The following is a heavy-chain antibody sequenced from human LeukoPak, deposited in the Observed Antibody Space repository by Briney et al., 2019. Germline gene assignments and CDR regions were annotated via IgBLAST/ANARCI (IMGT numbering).Heavy chain of an antibody. J-gene: IGHJ6*02. CDR2: ITYDGYYK. CDR3: AKDLKSMVRGACMDA. V-gene: IGHV3-30*18. Sequence: GGSLRLSCAASGFTFSSYGMHWVRQAPGKGLEWVAVITYDGYYKYYADSVKGRFTISSDNSKNTLFLQMNSLRAEDTAVYYCAKDLKSMVRGACMDAWGQGTTVTVSS. CDR1: GFTFSSYG. D-gene: IGHD3-10*01.